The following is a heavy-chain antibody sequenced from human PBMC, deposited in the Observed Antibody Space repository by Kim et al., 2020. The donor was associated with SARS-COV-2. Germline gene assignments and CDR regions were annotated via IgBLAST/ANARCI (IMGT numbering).Heavy chain of an antibody. J-gene: IGHJ5*02. V-gene: IGHV1-69*01. CDR3: ARLRAPVPGATSYWFDP. Sequence: FQGRVTITADESTSTAYMELSSLRSADTAVYYCARLRAPVPGATSYWFDPWGQGTLVTVSS. D-gene: IGHD2-2*01.